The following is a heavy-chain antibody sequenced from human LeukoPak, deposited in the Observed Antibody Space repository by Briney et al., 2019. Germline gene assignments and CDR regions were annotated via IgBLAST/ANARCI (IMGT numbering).Heavy chain of an antibody. Sequence: SETLSLTCTVSGGSISSYYWSWIRQPAGKGLEWIGRIYTSGSTNYNPSLKSRVTISVDTSKNQFSLKLSSVTAADTAVYYCASTGSFPYYYYGMDVWGQGTTVTVSS. D-gene: IGHD3-10*01. J-gene: IGHJ6*02. CDR1: GGSISSYY. V-gene: IGHV4-4*07. CDR3: ASTGSFPYYYYGMDV. CDR2: IYTSGST.